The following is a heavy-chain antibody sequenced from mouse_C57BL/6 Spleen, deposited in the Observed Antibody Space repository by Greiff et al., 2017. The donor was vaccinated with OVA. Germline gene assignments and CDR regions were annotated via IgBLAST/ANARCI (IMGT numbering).Heavy chain of an antibody. CDR2: IYPGDGAT. D-gene: IGHD1-2*01. Sequence: QVQLQQSGAELVKPGASVKISCKASGYAFSGYCMNWVKQRHGKGLEWIGQIYPGDGATSYNGKFKGKATLTADQSSSTAYMQLRSLTSEDSAVYYCAMRTTADYWGQGTTLTVSS. CDR3: AMRTTADY. CDR1: GYAFSGYC. V-gene: IGHV1-80*01. J-gene: IGHJ2*01.